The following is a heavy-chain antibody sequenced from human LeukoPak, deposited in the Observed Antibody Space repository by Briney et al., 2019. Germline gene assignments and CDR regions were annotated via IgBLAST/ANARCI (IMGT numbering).Heavy chain of an antibody. CDR1: GYTFTIYG. Sequence: ASVKVSCKASGYTFTIYGISWVRQAPGQGLEWMGWISAYNGDTNYAQKLQGRVTMTTYTSTSTAYTELRSLRSDDTAVYYCVRGPQSLWFGESGVYFDYWGQGTLVTVSS. D-gene: IGHD3-10*01. CDR2: ISAYNGDT. J-gene: IGHJ4*02. V-gene: IGHV1-18*01. CDR3: VRGPQSLWFGESGVYFDY.